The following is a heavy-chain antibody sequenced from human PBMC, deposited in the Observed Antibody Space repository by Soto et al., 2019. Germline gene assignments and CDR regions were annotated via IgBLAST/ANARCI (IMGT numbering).Heavy chain of an antibody. CDR1: GGSISSYY. J-gene: IGHJ6*02. V-gene: IGHV4-59*01. D-gene: IGHD3-3*01. CDR3: ARAPLITIFGVVIISGMDV. Sequence: SETLSLTCTVSGGSISSYYWSWIRQPPGKGLEWIGYIYYSGSTNYNPSLKSRVTISVDTSKNQFSLKLSSVTAADTAVYYCARAPLITIFGVVIISGMDVRGQGTTVTVSS. CDR2: IYYSGST.